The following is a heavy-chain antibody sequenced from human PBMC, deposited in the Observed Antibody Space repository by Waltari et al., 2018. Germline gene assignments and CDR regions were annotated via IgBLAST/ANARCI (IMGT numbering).Heavy chain of an antibody. Sequence: QVQLVQSGAEVKKPGSSVKVSCKASGGTFSSYAISWVRQAPGQGLEWMGGILPFFGTANYAQKFQGRVTITTDESTSTAYRELSSLRSEDTAVYYCARDRTLYSSSWINDAFDIWGQGTMVTVSS. CDR1: GGTFSSYA. CDR2: ILPFFGTA. CDR3: ARDRTLYSSSWINDAFDI. V-gene: IGHV1-69*05. J-gene: IGHJ3*02. D-gene: IGHD6-13*01.